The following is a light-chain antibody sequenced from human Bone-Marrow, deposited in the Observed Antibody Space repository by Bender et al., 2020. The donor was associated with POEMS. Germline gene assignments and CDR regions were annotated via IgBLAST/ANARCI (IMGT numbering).Light chain of an antibody. CDR3: QAWDTNTVA. CDR1: NIGRKS. Sequence: SYVLTQPPSVSVAPGMTASITCGGDNIGRKSVNWYQQRPGQAPVLVVYDDSDRPSGIPERFAGSNSGNTATLTISETQPMDEADYYCQAWDTNTVAFGGGTKLTVL. V-gene: IGLV3-21*03. J-gene: IGLJ2*01. CDR2: DDS.